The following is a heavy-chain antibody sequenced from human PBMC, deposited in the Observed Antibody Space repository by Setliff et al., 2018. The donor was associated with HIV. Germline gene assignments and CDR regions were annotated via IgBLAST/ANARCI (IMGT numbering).Heavy chain of an antibody. CDR3: ARRKGYCSGPSCLEFSWFDP. J-gene: IGHJ5*02. CDR2: IYYSGSA. CDR1: GGSIGSSSYY. V-gene: IGHV4-39*01. Sequence: SETLSLTCTVSGGSIGSSSYYWGWIRQPPGKGLEWIGSIYYSGSAYYSPSLKSRVTISVDTSKNQFSLKLSSVTAADTAVYYCARRKGYCSGPSCLEFSWFDPWGQGTLVTVSS. D-gene: IGHD2-2*01.